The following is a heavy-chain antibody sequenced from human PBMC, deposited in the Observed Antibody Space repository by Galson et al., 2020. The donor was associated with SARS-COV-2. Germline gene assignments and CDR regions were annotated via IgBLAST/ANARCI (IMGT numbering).Heavy chain of an antibody. CDR3: ARRYCTATSCFLGWFDP. J-gene: IGHJ5*02. CDR2: IDPSDSYT. D-gene: IGHD2-2*01. CDR1: GYSFTSYW. V-gene: IGHV5-10-1*01. Sequence: GEPLKISCKGSGYSFTSYWINWVRQMPGKGLEWMGRIDPSDSYTKYSPSFQGHVTISADKSISTAYLHWSSLEASDTAMYYCARRYCTATSCFLGWFDPWGQGTLVTVSS.